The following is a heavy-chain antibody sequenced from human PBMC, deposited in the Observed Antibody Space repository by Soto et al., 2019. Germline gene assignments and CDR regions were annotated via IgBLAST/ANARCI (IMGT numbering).Heavy chain of an antibody. J-gene: IGHJ4*02. V-gene: IGHV1-18*04. CDR2: ISAKSGNT. CDR3: TRAGASDWNYVSTSS. CDR1: GYTFTTSG. D-gene: IGHD1-7*01. Sequence: QLVQSGAEVKKPGASVKVSCKASGYTFTTSGFNWVRQAPGQGLEWRGWISAKSGNTNYAQKRQGRVTMTTDTSTSTVYMELKSLTSDDTAIYYCTRAGASDWNYVSTSSWGQGTLVTVSS.